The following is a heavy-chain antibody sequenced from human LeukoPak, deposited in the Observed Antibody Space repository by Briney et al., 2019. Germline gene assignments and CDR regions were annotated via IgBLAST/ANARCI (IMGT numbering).Heavy chain of an antibody. Sequence: PSETLSLTCTVSGGSISSYHWSCIRQPPGKGLEWIGYIYYSGSTNYNPSLKSRVTISVDTSKNQFSLKLSSVTAADTAVYYCARGGVWFEDWGQGTRVTVSS. V-gene: IGHV4-59*01. CDR3: ARGGVWFED. J-gene: IGHJ5*02. CDR1: GGSISSYH. CDR2: IYYSGST.